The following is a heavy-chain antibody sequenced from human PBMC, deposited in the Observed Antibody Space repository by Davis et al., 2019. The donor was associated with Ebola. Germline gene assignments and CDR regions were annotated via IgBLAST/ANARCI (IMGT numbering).Heavy chain of an antibody. CDR1: GFTFSSYN. V-gene: IGHV3-48*02. Sequence: PGGSLRLSCAASGFTFSSYNINWVRQAPGKGLAWVSYISSSGRTISYADSVKGRFTISRDNAKNSLYLQMNSLREEDTAVYYCARDGLGAAGPPFDYWGRGTLVTVSS. CDR3: ARDGLGAAGPPFDY. CDR2: ISSSGRTI. J-gene: IGHJ4*02. D-gene: IGHD1-26*01.